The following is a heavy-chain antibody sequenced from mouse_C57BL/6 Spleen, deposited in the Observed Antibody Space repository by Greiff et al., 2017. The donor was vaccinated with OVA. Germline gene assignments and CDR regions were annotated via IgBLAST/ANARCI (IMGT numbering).Heavy chain of an antibody. V-gene: IGHV1-64*01. CDR3: AREGIYYGSSYGGAMDY. CDR1: GYTFTSYW. D-gene: IGHD1-1*01. J-gene: IGHJ4*01. Sequence: VQLQQPGAELVKPGASVKLSCKASGYTFTSYWMHWVKQRPGQGLEWIGMIHPNSGSTNYNEKFKSKATLTVDKSSSTAYMQLSSLTSEDSAVYYCAREGIYYGSSYGGAMDYWGQGTSVTVSS. CDR2: IHPNSGST.